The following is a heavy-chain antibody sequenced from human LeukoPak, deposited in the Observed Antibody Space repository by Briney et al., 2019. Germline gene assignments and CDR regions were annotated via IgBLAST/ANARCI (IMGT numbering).Heavy chain of an antibody. Sequence: GGSLRLSCAASGFTFSSYSMNWVRQAPGKGLEWVAVIWYDGSNKYYADSVKGRFTISRDNAKNSLYLQMNSLRAEDTALYYCGKANYQLLAPNHPYGVDVWGQGTTVTVSS. V-gene: IGHV3-33*03. J-gene: IGHJ6*02. CDR1: GFTFSSYS. D-gene: IGHD2-2*01. CDR2: IWYDGSNK. CDR3: GKANYQLLAPNHPYGVDV.